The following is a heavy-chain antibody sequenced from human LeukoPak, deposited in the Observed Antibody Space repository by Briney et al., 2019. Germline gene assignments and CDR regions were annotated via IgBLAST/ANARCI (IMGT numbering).Heavy chain of an antibody. Sequence: GGSLRLSCAASGFTFSSYSMNWVRQAPGKGLEWASYISTSISTIYYADSVKGRFTISRDNAKNSLYLQMSSLRAEDTAVYYCARVYYDIRGGRNFDYWGQGTLVTVSS. CDR2: ISTSISTI. D-gene: IGHD3-22*01. J-gene: IGHJ4*02. CDR3: ARVYYDIRGGRNFDY. V-gene: IGHV3-48*01. CDR1: GFTFSSYS.